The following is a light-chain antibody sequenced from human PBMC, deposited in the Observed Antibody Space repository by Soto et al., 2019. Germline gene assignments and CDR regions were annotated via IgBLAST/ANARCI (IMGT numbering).Light chain of an antibody. CDR1: QSISTW. V-gene: IGKV1-5*01. CDR3: LQYSTYFWP. J-gene: IGKJ1*01. Sequence: DIQMTQSPSTLSAAVGDRVTITCRASQSISTWLAWYQQKSGKAPKLLIYDASGLESGVPSRFSGSGSGTEFPLTISRLQPDDFATYYCLQYSTYFWPFGQGTKVEIK. CDR2: DAS.